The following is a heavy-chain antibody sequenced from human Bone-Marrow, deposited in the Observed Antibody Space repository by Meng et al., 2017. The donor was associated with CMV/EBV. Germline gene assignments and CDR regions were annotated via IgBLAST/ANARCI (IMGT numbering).Heavy chain of an antibody. J-gene: IGHJ6*02. CDR1: GFTFSSYG. V-gene: IGHV3-33*06. D-gene: IGHD4-11*01. Sequence: GESLKISCAASGFTFSSYGMHWVRQAPGKGLEWVAVIWYDGSNKYYADSVKGRFTISRDNSKNTLYLQMNSLRAEDTAMYYCAKDLAPTDYYYYYGMDVWGQGTTVTVSS. CDR3: AKDLAPTDYYYYYGMDV. CDR2: IWYDGSNK.